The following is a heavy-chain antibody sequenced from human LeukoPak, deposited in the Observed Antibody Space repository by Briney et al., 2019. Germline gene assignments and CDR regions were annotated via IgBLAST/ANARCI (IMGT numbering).Heavy chain of an antibody. J-gene: IGHJ4*02. Sequence: GGSLRLSCAAPGFMFHDYAIHWVRQAPGKGLEWVSLISGDGGSTFYADSVKGRFTISRDNSKNSLYLQMNSLRSDDTALYYCAGKSESSGWYDYWGQGTLATVSS. CDR2: ISGDGGST. CDR3: AGKSESSGWYDY. CDR1: GFMFHDYA. D-gene: IGHD6-19*01. V-gene: IGHV3-43*02.